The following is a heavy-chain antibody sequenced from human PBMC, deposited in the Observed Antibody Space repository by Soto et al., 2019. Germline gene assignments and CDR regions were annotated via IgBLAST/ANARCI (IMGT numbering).Heavy chain of an antibody. Sequence: GGSLRLSCAASGFTFSSYSMNWVRQAPGKGLEWVSYISSSSSTIYYADSVKGRFTISRDNAKNSLYLQMNSLRAEDTAVYYCARDEGMVRGVISWFDPWGQGTLVTVSS. CDR3: ARDEGMVRGVISWFDP. V-gene: IGHV3-48*01. D-gene: IGHD3-10*01. CDR1: GFTFSSYS. CDR2: ISSSSSTI. J-gene: IGHJ5*02.